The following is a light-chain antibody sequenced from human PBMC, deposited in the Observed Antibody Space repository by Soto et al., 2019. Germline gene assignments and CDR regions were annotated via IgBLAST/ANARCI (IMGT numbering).Light chain of an antibody. CDR3: QHYNTALET. Sequence: QMTQSPSSLSASIGDRVTITCRASQGVENYLAWYQQRPGKVPRLLIYAASTLQSGVPSRFSGSRSGADFTLTISSLQPEDVATYYCQHYNTALETFGQGTRVEIK. CDR2: AAS. CDR1: QGVENY. J-gene: IGKJ1*01. V-gene: IGKV1-27*01.